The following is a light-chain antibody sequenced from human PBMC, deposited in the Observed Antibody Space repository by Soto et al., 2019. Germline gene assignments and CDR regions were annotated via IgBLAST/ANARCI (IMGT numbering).Light chain of an antibody. Sequence: QSALTQPRSVSGSPGQSVTISCTGTTSDVGGYDYVSWYQHRPGKAPQLLIYDVTQRPSGVPDRFSGSKSGNTASLTISGLQADDEGDYHCCSYTGRYTHVVFGGGTKVT. CDR3: CSYTGRYTHVV. CDR1: TSDVGGYDY. V-gene: IGLV2-11*01. CDR2: DVT. J-gene: IGLJ2*01.